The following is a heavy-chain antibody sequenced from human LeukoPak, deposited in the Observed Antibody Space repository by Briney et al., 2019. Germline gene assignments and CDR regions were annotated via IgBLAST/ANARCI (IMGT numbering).Heavy chain of an antibody. J-gene: IGHJ4*02. CDR2: INPSGGST. CDR3: ARDGVVVPAFDY. CDR1: GYTFTNYG. Sequence: ASVKVSCKASGYTFTNYGITWVRQAPGQGLEWMGIINPSGGSTSYAQKFQGRVTMTRDTSTSTVYMELSSLRSEDTAVYYCARDGVVVPAFDYWGQGTLVTVSS. V-gene: IGHV1-46*01. D-gene: IGHD2-2*01.